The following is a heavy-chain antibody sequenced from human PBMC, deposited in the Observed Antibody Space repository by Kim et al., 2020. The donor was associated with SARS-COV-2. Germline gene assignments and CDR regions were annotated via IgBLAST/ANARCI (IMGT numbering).Heavy chain of an antibody. CDR3: ARAGAAGMGPAY. V-gene: IGHV7-4-1*02. CDR2: IKTHTGDP. CDR1: GYSFTSKP. J-gene: IGHJ4*02. D-gene: IGHD6-25*01. Sequence: ASVKVSCKASGYSFTSKPVNWVRQAPGQGLEWMGWIKTHTGDPTYAQDFTGRFVFSLDTSVNTAYLQINDLQTADTAVYYCARAGAAGMGPAYWGQRTLVTVS.